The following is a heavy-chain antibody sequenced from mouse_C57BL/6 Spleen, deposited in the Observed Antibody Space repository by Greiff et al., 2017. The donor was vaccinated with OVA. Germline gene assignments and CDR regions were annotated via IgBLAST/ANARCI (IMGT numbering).Heavy chain of an antibody. CDR2: IDPSASYT. Sequence: QVQLQQPGAELVRPGTSVKLSCKASGYTFTSYWMHWVKQRPGQGLEWIGVIDPSASYTNYNQKFKGKDTLTVDPSSSTAYMQLSSLTSEDSAVYYCARPLYYGNYEDAMDYWGQGTSVTVSS. V-gene: IGHV1-59*01. CDR3: ARPLYYGNYEDAMDY. J-gene: IGHJ4*01. CDR1: GYTFTSYW. D-gene: IGHD2-1*01.